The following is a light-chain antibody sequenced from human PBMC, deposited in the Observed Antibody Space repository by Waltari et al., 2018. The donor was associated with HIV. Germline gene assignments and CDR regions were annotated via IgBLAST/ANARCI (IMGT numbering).Light chain of an antibody. J-gene: IGKJ2*01. Sequence: EIVLTQSPGTVSLSPGERVALSCRASQIVTSGYLAWYQQKPGKPPSLLIHGTSGRANGIPDRFSGSGSGTDFTLTISRLEPEDVAVYYCQQYGSLPYTFGQGTKLEIK. CDR1: QIVTSGY. V-gene: IGKV3-20*01. CDR3: QQYGSLPYT. CDR2: GTS.